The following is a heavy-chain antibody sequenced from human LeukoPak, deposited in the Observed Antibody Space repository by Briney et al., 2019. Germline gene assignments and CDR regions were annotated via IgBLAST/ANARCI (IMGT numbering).Heavy chain of an antibody. D-gene: IGHD6-13*01. CDR2: ISSSSSYI. V-gene: IGHV3-21*01. CDR1: GFTFSSYS. CDR3: AREGQQLVLGLKYYYYGMDV. J-gene: IGHJ6*02. Sequence: GGSLRLSCAASGFTFSSYSMNWVRQAPGKGLEWVSSISSSSSYIYYADSVKGRFTISRDNAKNSLYLQMNSLRAEDTAVYYCAREGQQLVLGLKYYYYGMDVWGQGTTVTVSS.